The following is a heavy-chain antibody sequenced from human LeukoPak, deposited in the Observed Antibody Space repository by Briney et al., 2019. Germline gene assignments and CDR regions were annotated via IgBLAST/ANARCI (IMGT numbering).Heavy chain of an antibody. V-gene: IGHV7-4-1*02. CDR2: INTNTGNP. Sequence: ASVKVSCKASGYTFPTYAMNWVRQAPGQGLEWMGWINTNTGNPTYAQGFTGRFAFSLDTSVSTAYLQISSLKAEDTAVYYCARDQSSSWSYYYYMDVWGKGSTVTVSS. D-gene: IGHD6-13*01. CDR1: GYTFPTYA. J-gene: IGHJ6*03. CDR3: ARDQSSSWSYYYYMDV.